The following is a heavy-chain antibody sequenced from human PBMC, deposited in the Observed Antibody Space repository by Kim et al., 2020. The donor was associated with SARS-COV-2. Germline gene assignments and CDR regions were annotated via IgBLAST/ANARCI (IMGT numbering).Heavy chain of an antibody. CDR1: GFTFSYYS. V-gene: IGHV3-30*04. CDR2: ISYDENNK. Sequence: EGSLRLSCAASGFTFSYYSMHWVRQPPGKGLEWVALISYDENNKYYTDSVKGRFTISRDNSKNMLYLQMSSLTAADTAVYYCARDAVATFYDYTWGSYRPPSEGRMDVWGQGTTVTVSS. J-gene: IGHJ6*02. D-gene: IGHD3-16*02. CDR3: ARDAVATFYDYTWGSYRPPSEGRMDV.